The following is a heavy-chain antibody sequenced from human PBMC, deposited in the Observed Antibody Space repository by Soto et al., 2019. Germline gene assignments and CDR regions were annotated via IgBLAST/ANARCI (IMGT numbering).Heavy chain of an antibody. CDR1: GGSFNTYYHY. D-gene: IGHD6-19*01. CDR2: INYRGDT. Sequence: SETLSLTCAVYGGSFNTYYHYWNWVRQPPGKGLEWIGEINYRGDTNYNPSLKSRVTISVDTSKNQFSLKLSSVTAADTALYYCARAVADNDDTFDIWGQGTMVTVSS. J-gene: IGHJ3*02. V-gene: IGHV4-34*09. CDR3: ARAVADNDDTFDI.